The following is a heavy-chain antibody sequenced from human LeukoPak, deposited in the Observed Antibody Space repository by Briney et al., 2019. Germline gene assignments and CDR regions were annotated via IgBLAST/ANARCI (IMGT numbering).Heavy chain of an antibody. CDR3: ARGNSYDSSGYYRVY. D-gene: IGHD3-22*01. Sequence: GGSLRLSCAASGFTFSSYWMHWVRQAPGKGLVWISRINSDGSSTSYADSVKGRFTISRDNAKNTLYLQMNSLRAEDTAVYYCARGNSYDSSGYYRVYWGQGTLVTVSS. CDR1: GFTFSSYW. V-gene: IGHV3-74*01. CDR2: INSDGSST. J-gene: IGHJ4*02.